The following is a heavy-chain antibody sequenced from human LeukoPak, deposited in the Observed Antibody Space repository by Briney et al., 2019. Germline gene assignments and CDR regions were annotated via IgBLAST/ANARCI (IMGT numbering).Heavy chain of an antibody. CDR1: GFTFSSYG. V-gene: IGHV3-33*01. CDR3: ASSYGSGFDGF. D-gene: IGHD3-10*01. CDR2: IWYDGSNK. Sequence: PGGSLRLSCAASGFTFSSYGMHWVRQAPGKGLEWVAVIWYDGSNKYYADSVKGRFTISGDNSKNTLYLQMNSLRAEDTAVYYCASSYGSGFDGFWGQGTLVTVSS. J-gene: IGHJ4*02.